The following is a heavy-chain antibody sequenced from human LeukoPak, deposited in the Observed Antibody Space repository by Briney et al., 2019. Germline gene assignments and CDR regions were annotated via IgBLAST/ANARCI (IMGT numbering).Heavy chain of an antibody. J-gene: IGHJ4*02. CDR3: AREESGGYFDY. D-gene: IGHD2-8*02. V-gene: IGHV1-46*01. CDR2: INPSGSST. CDR1: GFXFTNYY. Sequence: ASVKVSCKASGFXFTNYYIHWVRQAPGQGLEWMGLINPSGSSTNYPQKFRGRVTMTRDTSTTTVYMELSSLRSEDTAVYYCAREESGGYFDYGGQGTLVTVSS.